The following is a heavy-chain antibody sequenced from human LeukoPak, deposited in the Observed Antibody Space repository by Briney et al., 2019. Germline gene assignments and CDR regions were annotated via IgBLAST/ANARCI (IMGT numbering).Heavy chain of an antibody. CDR2: ISYDGSNK. CDR3: AKDHTSYLYSSSWYYFDY. CDR1: GFTFSSYG. D-gene: IGHD6-13*01. V-gene: IGHV3-30*18. J-gene: IGHJ4*02. Sequence: GGSLRLSCAASGFTFSSYGMHWVRQAPGKGLEWVAVISYDGSNKYYADSVKGRFTISRDNSKNTLYLQMNSLRAEDTAVYYCAKDHTSYLYSSSWYYFDYWGQGTLVTVSS.